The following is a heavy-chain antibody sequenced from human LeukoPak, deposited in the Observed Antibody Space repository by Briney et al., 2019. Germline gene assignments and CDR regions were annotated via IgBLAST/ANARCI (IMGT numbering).Heavy chain of an antibody. CDR2: INHSGST. Sequence: KPSETLSLTCTVSGGSINSYYWSWIRQPPGKGLEWIGEINHSGSTNYNPSLKSRVTISVDTSKNQFSLKLTSVTAADTAVYYCASAVSTWEQFDYWGQGTLVTVSS. D-gene: IGHD1-26*01. CDR1: GGSINSYY. V-gene: IGHV4-34*01. J-gene: IGHJ4*02. CDR3: ASAVSTWEQFDY.